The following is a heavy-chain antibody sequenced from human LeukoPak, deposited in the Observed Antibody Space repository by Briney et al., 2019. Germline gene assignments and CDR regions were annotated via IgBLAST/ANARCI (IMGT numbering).Heavy chain of an antibody. CDR1: GGSISSYY. CDR2: IYTSGST. J-gene: IGHJ5*02. D-gene: IGHD3/OR15-3a*01. CDR3: AREFWAAPSENWFDP. Sequence: SETLSLTCTVSGGSISSYYWSWIRQPAGKGLEVIGRIYTSGSTNYNPSLKSRVTMSVDTSKNQFSLKLSSVTAADTAVYYCAREFWAAPSENWFDPWGQGTLVTVSS. V-gene: IGHV4-4*07.